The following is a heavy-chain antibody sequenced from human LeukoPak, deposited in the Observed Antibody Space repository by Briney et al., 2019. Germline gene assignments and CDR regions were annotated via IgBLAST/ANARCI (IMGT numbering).Heavy chain of an antibody. D-gene: IGHD1-26*01. CDR1: GFTFDDYG. J-gene: IGHJ4*02. CDR3: ARRSGTYEDPPDC. V-gene: IGHV3-20*04. Sequence: GGSLRLSCAASGFTFDDYGMSWVRHVPGKELEWVCSIHWNGAGIAYADSVRGRFTISRDNAKKTLYLQMNSLRAEDTALYYCARRSGTYEDPPDCWGQGTLVTVSA. CDR2: IHWNGAGI.